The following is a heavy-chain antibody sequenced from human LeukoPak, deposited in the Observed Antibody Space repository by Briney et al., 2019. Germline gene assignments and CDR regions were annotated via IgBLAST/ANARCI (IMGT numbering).Heavy chain of an antibody. CDR1: GGTFSSYA. D-gene: IGHD3-22*01. J-gene: IGHJ4*02. Sequence: SVKVSCKASGGTFSSYAISWVRQAPGQGLEWMGEIIPIFGTANYAQKFQGRVTITTDESTSTAYMELSSVIAADTAVYYCARDFAGWGYYVYWGQGTLVTVSS. CDR3: ARDFAGWGYYVY. V-gene: IGHV1-69*05. CDR2: IIPIFGTA.